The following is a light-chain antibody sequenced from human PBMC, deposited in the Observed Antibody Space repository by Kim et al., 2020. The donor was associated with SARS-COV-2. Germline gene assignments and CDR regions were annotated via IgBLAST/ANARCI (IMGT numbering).Light chain of an antibody. CDR1: TSNIGSKA. Sequence: QSVLPQPPSASGTPGQRVTFSCSGSTSNIGSKAVHWYQQLPGTAPKLVIHNDYQRPSGVPDRFSASKSGTSASLAISGLQSDDEADYYCAAWDDSLIGYVFGSGTKVTVL. CDR2: NDY. V-gene: IGLV1-44*01. CDR3: AAWDDSLIGYV. J-gene: IGLJ1*01.